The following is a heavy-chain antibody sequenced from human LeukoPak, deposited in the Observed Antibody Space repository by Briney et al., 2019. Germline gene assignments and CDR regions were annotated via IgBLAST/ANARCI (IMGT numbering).Heavy chain of an antibody. CDR1: GFTFSTYA. CDR3: AKLQGAWRLYYESSGSYYFDS. D-gene: IGHD3-22*01. CDR2: ISGTGGST. J-gene: IGHJ4*02. Sequence: GGSLTLSCAVSGFTFSTYAMAWVRQAPGKALQWVSLISGTGGSTYDADSVKGRFTISRDNSKNTLYLQMNSLRAEDTAVYYCAKLQGAWRLYYESSGSYYFDSWGQGTLVTVSS. V-gene: IGHV3-23*01.